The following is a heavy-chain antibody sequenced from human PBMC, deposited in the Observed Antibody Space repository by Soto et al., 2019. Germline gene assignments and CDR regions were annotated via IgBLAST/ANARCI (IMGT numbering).Heavy chain of an antibody. CDR1: GFTLSDYS. CDR2: ISYDGSIK. CDR3: ARDRKDIVATLLDY. V-gene: IGHV3-30-3*01. J-gene: IGHJ4*02. D-gene: IGHD5-12*01. Sequence: QVQLVESGGGVVQPGRSLRLSCAASGFTLSDYSMHWVRQAPGKGLEWVAVISYDGSIKYYADSVKGRFTISRDNSENTLYLQMNSLRAEDTAVYYCARDRKDIVATLLDYWGQGTLVTVSS.